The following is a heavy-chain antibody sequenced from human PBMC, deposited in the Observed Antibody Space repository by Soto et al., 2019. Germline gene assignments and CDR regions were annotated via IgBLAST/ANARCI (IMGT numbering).Heavy chain of an antibody. Sequence: SENLSLTCAVYGGSFSGYYWSWIRQSPGKGLEWIGEINHSGSTNYTPSLKSRVTIPVDTSKNQVSLKLSSVTAADTAVYYCARTTAFVSGTYPPAHFDYWGQGTRVTVSS. J-gene: IGHJ4*02. D-gene: IGHD3-16*01. CDR3: ARTTAFVSGTYPPAHFDY. CDR2: INHSGST. CDR1: GGSFSGYY. V-gene: IGHV4-34*01.